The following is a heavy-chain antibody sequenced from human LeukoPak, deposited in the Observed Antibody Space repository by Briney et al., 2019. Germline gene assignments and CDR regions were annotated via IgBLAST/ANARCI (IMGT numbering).Heavy chain of an antibody. CDR3: ARGPPSGYYYFNY. D-gene: IGHD3-22*01. CDR2: ISSSSSY. J-gene: IGHJ4*02. Sequence: GGSLRLSCAASGFTFSSYSMNWVRQAPGKGLEWVSSISSSSSYIYADSVKGRFTISRDNAKNSLYLQMNSLRAEDTAVYYCARGPPSGYYYFNYWGQGTLVTVSS. V-gene: IGHV3-21*01. CDR1: GFTFSSYS.